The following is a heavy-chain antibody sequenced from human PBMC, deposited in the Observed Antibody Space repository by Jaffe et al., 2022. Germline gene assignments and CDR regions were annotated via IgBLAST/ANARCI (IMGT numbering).Heavy chain of an antibody. Sequence: EVQVLESGGGLVQPGGSLRLSCAASGFTFNTYAMSWVRQAPGKGLEWVSGISGSGDSTYYADSVKGRFTISRDNSRNTLYVEMNRLRAEDTAVYYCARDPAVSRGSSYYYYYMDVWGKGTTVTVSS. CDR2: ISGSGDST. D-gene: IGHD3-16*01. V-gene: IGHV3-23*01. CDR3: ARDPAVSRGSSYYYYYMDV. CDR1: GFTFNTYA. J-gene: IGHJ6*03.